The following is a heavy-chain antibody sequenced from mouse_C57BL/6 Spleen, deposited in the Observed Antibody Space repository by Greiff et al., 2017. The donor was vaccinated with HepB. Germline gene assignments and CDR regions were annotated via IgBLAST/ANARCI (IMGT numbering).Heavy chain of an antibody. D-gene: IGHD3-3*01. J-gene: IGHJ2*01. CDR2: ISSGGSYT. V-gene: IGHV5-6*01. CDR3: ARGTDVDY. CDR1: GFTFSSYG. Sequence: EVMLVESGGDLVKPGGSLKLSCAASGFTFSSYGMSWVRQTPDKRLEWVATISSGGSYTYYPDSVKGRFTISRDNAKNTLYLQMSSLKSEDTAMYYCARGTDVDYWGQGTTLTVSS.